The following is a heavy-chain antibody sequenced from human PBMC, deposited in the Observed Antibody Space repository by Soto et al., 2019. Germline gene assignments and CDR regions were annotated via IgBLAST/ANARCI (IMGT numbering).Heavy chain of an antibody. Sequence: SLKLSCKASGGSLSSYAISWVRQAPGQGLEWMGGIIPIFGTANYAQKFQGRVTITADKSTSTAYMELSSLRSEDTAVYYCARLEYITGTLYYYYYYGMDVWGQGTTVTVSS. D-gene: IGHD1-20*01. CDR2: IIPIFGTA. CDR1: GGSLSSYA. J-gene: IGHJ6*02. CDR3: ARLEYITGTLYYYYYYGMDV. V-gene: IGHV1-69*06.